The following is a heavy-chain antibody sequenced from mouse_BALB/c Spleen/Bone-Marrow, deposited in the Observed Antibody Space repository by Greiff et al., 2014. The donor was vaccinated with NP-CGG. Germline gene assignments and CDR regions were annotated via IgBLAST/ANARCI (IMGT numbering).Heavy chain of an antibody. CDR1: GFTFSSYA. D-gene: IGHD1-1*01. J-gene: IGHJ1*01. V-gene: IGHV5-9-1*01. Sequence: EVMLVESGGGLVKPGGSLKLSCAASGFTFSSYAMSWVRQTPEKRLEWVATISSGGSYTYYADSVKGRFTISRDTAKNTLYLQMSSLRSEDTAMYYCARQDYYGSSPHWYFDVWGAGTTVTVSS. CDR2: ISSGGSYT. CDR3: ARQDYYGSSPHWYFDV.